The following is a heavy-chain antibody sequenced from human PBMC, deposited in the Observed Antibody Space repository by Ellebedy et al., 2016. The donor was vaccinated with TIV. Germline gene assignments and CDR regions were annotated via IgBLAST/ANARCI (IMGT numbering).Heavy chain of an antibody. J-gene: IGHJ5*02. CDR3: ARHYCSSAICPFGANWFDP. CDR2: IWNDGGEK. D-gene: IGHD2-2*01. Sequence: GESLKISCVASGSTFRFYGMHWVRQAPGKGLEWVAIIWNDGGEKYYADSVKGRFTISRDNSKNTLFLQMDSLRVEDTAVYFCARHYCSSAICPFGANWFDPWGQGTLVTVSS. CDR1: GSTFRFYG. V-gene: IGHV3-33*01.